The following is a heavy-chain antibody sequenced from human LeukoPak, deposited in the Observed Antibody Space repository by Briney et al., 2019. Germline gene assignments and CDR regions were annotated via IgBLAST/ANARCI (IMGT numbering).Heavy chain of an antibody. D-gene: IGHD5-24*01. Sequence: PGGSLRLSCAASGFTFNSYDMHWVRQAPGKGLEWVAGICFDGTNKFNAASVKGGFTISRDNSKKTLYLQMASLRAEDAGVYYCAKEGYNYVIDYWGQGTLVTVSS. J-gene: IGHJ4*02. CDR3: AKEGYNYVIDY. CDR2: ICFDGTNK. CDR1: GFTFNSYD. V-gene: IGHV3-33*06.